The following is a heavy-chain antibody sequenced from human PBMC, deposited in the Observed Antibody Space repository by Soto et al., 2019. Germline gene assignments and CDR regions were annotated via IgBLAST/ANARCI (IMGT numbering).Heavy chain of an antibody. CDR3: TTGPLPYYYDSSVTFAFDI. V-gene: IGHV3-15*01. Sequence: WSLRLSCAASGFTFSNAWMSWVRQAPGKXLEWVGRIKSKTDGGTTDYAAPVKGRFTISRDDSKNTLYLQMNSLKTEDTAVYYCTTGPLPYYYDSSVTFAFDIWGQGTMVTVSS. D-gene: IGHD3-22*01. J-gene: IGHJ3*02. CDR2: IKSKTDGGTT. CDR1: GFTFSNAW.